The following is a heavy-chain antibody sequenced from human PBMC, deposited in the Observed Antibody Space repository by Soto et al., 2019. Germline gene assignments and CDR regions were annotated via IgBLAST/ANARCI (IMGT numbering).Heavy chain of an antibody. Sequence: GGSLRLSCAASGFTFSTIAMAWVRQAPGKGLEWVSSISPSGDYAYFADSVKGRFTMSRDNSKNPVYLQLDSLRVEDTATYYCVKATSGGVLYYGMEVWGQGTTVTVSS. D-gene: IGHD1-26*01. CDR3: VKATSGGVLYYGMEV. CDR1: GFTFSTIA. CDR2: ISPSGDYA. V-gene: IGHV3-23*01. J-gene: IGHJ6*02.